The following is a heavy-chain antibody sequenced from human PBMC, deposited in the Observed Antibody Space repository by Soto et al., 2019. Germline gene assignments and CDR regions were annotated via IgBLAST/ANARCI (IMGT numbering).Heavy chain of an antibody. V-gene: IGHV3-66*01. CDR2: IYSGGAT. Sequence: EVQLVESGGGLVQPGGSLRLSCAASGFTVSNNYMRWVRQAPGKGLEWVSLIYSGGATYYADSVKGRFTISRDNSKNTLYLKMNSLRAEDTAVYYCARDGTYNWVGGQGILVTVCS. J-gene: IGHJ4*02. CDR3: ARDGTYNWV. CDR1: GFTVSNNY. D-gene: IGHD1-1*01.